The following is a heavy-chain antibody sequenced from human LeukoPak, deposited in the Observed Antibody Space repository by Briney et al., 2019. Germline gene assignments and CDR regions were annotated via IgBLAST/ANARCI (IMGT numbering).Heavy chain of an antibody. CDR3: ARMGATTMDFDY. CDR2: INHSGST. J-gene: IGHJ4*02. D-gene: IGHD1-26*01. V-gene: IGHV4-34*01. Sequence: SETLSLTCAIYSGSFSGYYWSWIRQPPGKGLEWIGEINHSGSTNYNPSLKSRLTISLDTSKNQFSLKLSSVTAADTAVYYCARMGATTMDFDYWGQGTLVTVSS. CDR1: SGSFSGYY.